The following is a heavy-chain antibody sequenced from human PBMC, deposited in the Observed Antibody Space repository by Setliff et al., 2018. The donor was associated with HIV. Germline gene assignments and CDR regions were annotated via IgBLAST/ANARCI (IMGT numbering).Heavy chain of an antibody. CDR3: VKDPYHYGSGSYYHYFDY. CDR1: GFTFSNYA. J-gene: IGHJ4*02. CDR2: ISYDGSHK. D-gene: IGHD3-10*01. Sequence: PGGSLRLSCAASGFTFSNYAMHWVRQAPGKGLEWVAVISYDGSHKNYADSVKGRFTISRDNSKNTLYLHMGSLRDEGTAVYYCVKDPYHYGSGSYYHYFDYWGQGTPVTVSS. V-gene: IGHV3-30*04.